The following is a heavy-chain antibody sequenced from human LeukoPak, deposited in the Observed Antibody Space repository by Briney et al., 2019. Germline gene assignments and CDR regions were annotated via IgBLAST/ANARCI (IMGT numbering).Heavy chain of an antibody. Sequence: SVKVSCKASGGTFSNYAISWVRQAPGQGLEWMGGIIPIFGTANYAQKFQGRVTITADKSTSTAYMELSSLRSEDTAVYYCARRSSSWSQTLDYWGQGTLVTVSS. CDR2: IIPIFGTA. V-gene: IGHV1-69*06. D-gene: IGHD6-13*01. J-gene: IGHJ4*02. CDR3: ARRSSSWSQTLDY. CDR1: GGTFSNYA.